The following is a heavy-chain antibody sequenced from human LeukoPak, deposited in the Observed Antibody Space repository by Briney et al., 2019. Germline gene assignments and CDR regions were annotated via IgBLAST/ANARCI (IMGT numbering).Heavy chain of an antibody. V-gene: IGHV3-23*01. J-gene: IGHJ4*02. CDR2: IFGSGGSA. CDR1: GFTFGSYA. D-gene: IGHD6-19*01. CDR3: GKPTTGYSSGQKPAWPVDY. Sequence: GGSLRLSCEASGFTFGSYAMYWVRQAPGKGLEWVAGIFGSGGSAHYADSVKGRFTISRDNSKNTVYLQINSLRAEDTAVYYCGKPTTGYSSGQKPAWPVDYWGQGTLVTVSS.